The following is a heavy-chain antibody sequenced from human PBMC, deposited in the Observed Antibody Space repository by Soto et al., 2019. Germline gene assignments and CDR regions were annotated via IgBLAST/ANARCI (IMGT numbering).Heavy chain of an antibody. Sequence: PGGSLRLSCAASGFTFSSYSMNWVRQAPGKGLEWVSSISSSSSSYIYYADSVKGRFTISRDNAKNSLYLQMNSLRAEDTAVYYCARAHCSSTSCYPYYGMDVWGQGTTVTVSS. J-gene: IGHJ6*02. CDR3: ARAHCSSTSCYPYYGMDV. CDR1: GFTFSSYS. V-gene: IGHV3-21*01. CDR2: ISSSSSSYI. D-gene: IGHD2-2*01.